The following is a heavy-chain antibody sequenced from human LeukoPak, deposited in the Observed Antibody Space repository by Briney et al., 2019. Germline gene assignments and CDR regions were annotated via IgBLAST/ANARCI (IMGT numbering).Heavy chain of an antibody. D-gene: IGHD3-22*01. CDR1: GFTFTSYT. CDR3: ARGSDSSDYFTDAFDI. Sequence: PGGSLRLSCAASGFTFTSYTMTWVRQAPGKGLQWVSSIGSTVGYIYYADSVKGRFTISRDNAKNSLYMQMNSLRAEDTAVYYCARGSDSSDYFTDAFDIWGQGTMVTVSS. J-gene: IGHJ3*02. CDR2: IGSTVGYI. V-gene: IGHV3-21*01.